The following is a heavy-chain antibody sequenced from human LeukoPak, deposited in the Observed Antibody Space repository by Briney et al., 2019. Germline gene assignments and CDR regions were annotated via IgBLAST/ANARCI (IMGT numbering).Heavy chain of an antibody. V-gene: IGHV4-4*07. Sequence: SETLSLTCSVSSGSINSYYWGWVPQPAGRGLEWIGRIYTTGHADYDPSLQSRVTMSVDTSQKQFSLNLRSVTAADTAFYFCARHGYTASHFFLDYWSQGTLVSVSS. CDR3: ARHGYTASHFFLDY. D-gene: IGHD5-18*01. CDR2: IYTTGHA. J-gene: IGHJ4*02. CDR1: SGSINSYY.